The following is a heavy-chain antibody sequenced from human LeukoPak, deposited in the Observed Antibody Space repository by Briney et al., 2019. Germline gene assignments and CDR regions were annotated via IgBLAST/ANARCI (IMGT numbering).Heavy chain of an antibody. CDR3: ARYYYGSGSYPYCYGMDV. J-gene: IGHJ6*02. Sequence: ASVRVSCKASGYTFTSYYMHWVRQAPGQGLEWMGIINPSGGSTSYAQKFQGRVTMTRDTSTSTVYMEQSSLRSEDTAVYYCARYYYGSGSYPYCYGMDVWGQGTTVTVSS. D-gene: IGHD3-10*01. CDR1: GYTFTSYY. V-gene: IGHV1-46*01. CDR2: INPSGGST.